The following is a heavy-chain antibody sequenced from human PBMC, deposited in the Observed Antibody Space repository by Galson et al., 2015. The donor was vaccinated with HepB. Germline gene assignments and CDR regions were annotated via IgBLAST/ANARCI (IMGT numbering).Heavy chain of an antibody. CDR1: GYTFTGYY. CDR3: TVAGPNQRPTLDY. V-gene: IGHV1-2*04. CDR2: INPNSGGT. D-gene: IGHD6-19*01. J-gene: IGHJ4*02. Sequence: SVKVSCKASGYTFTGYYMHWVRQAPGQGLEWMGWINPNSGGTNYAQKFQGWVTMTRDTSISTAYMELSSLRSEDTAVYYCTVAGPNQRPTLDYWGQGTLVTVSS.